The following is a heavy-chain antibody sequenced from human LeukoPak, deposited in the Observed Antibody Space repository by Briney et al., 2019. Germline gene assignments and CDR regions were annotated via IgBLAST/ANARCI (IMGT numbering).Heavy chain of an antibody. Sequence: SQTLSLTCTVSGGPISSGSYYWSWIRQPAGKGLEWIGRIYTSGSTNYNPSLKSRVTISVDTSKNQFSLKLSSVTAADTAVYYCASGIWFGELGVGYFDYWGQGTLVTVSS. CDR3: ASGIWFGELGVGYFDY. J-gene: IGHJ4*02. CDR1: GGPISSGSYY. D-gene: IGHD3-10*01. CDR2: IYTSGST. V-gene: IGHV4-61*02.